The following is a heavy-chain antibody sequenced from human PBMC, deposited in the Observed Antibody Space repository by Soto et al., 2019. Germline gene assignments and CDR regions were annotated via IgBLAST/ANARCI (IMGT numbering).Heavy chain of an antibody. CDR2: ISSSGSTI. V-gene: IGHV3-48*03. Sequence: GGSLRLSCAASGFTFSSYEMNWVRQAPGKGLEWVSYISSSGSTIYYADSVKGRFTISRDNAKNSLYLQMNSLRAEDTAVYYCARALGYCSGGSCYPNWFDPWGQGTLVTVSS. D-gene: IGHD2-15*01. CDR3: ARALGYCSGGSCYPNWFDP. J-gene: IGHJ5*02. CDR1: GFTFSSYE.